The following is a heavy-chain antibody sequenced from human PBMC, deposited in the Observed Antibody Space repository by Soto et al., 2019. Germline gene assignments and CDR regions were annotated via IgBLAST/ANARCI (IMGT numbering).Heavy chain of an antibody. D-gene: IGHD2-15*01. CDR3: AKDPSKGGADY. Sequence: PGGSLRLSCTASGFILSEYAMNWVRHTPGAGLEWVSTLSKDGANEHYVDSVKGRFTISRDDAKNTLYLQMNSLRAEDTAMYYCAKDPSKGGADYWGQGTQVT. V-gene: IGHV3-23*01. CDR2: LSKDGANE. J-gene: IGHJ4*02. CDR1: GFILSEYA.